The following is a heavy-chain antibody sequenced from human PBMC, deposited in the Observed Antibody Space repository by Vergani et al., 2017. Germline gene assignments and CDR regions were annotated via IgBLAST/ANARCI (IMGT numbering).Heavy chain of an antibody. Sequence: QVHLQESGPGVVKPSDTLSLTCTVSGGSMSDFYWTWIRQPAGKVLEWIGRLCPSGSTNYKPSLKSRVTMSIDTSKNQFSLKRTSVTAADTAVYYCATGAGPFDIWGQGTLVTVSS. V-gene: IGHV4-4*07. CDR3: ATGAGPFDI. J-gene: IGHJ4*02. D-gene: IGHD7-27*01. CDR2: LCPSGST. CDR1: GGSMSDFY.